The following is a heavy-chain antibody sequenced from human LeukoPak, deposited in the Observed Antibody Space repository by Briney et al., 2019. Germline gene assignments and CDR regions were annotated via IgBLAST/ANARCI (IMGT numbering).Heavy chain of an antibody. CDR2: TSSNGDDT. Sequence: PGGSLRLSCSASGFTFSNYAMHWVRQAPGKGLEYVSATSSNGDDTFYADSVKGRFTISRDNSKNTLYLQMNDLRPEDTAVYYCVKAVVTAAGKYYYDNWGQGTLVTVSS. CDR3: VKAVVTAAGKYYYDN. CDR1: GFTFSNYA. J-gene: IGHJ4*02. V-gene: IGHV3-64D*06. D-gene: IGHD4-23*01.